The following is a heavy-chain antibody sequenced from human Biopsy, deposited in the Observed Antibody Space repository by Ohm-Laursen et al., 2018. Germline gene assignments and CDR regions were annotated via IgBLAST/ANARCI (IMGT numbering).Heavy chain of an antibody. CDR1: GFDFRNYD. CDR3: AKYQLPATATSILDY. Sequence: SLRLSCAASGFDFRNYDLTWIRQAPGKGLEWVASLAFSSGRIYYADSVKGRFTISRDNSQNTLYLQMDSLRVADAAVYHCAKYQLPATATSILDYWGQGALVTVSS. V-gene: IGHV3-23*01. J-gene: IGHJ4*02. CDR2: LAFSSGRI. D-gene: IGHD4-17*01.